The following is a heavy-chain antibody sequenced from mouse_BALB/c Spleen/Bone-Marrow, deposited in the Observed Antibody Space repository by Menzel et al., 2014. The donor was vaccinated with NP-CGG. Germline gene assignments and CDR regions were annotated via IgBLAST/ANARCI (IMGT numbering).Heavy chain of an antibody. D-gene: IGHD2-14*01. J-gene: IGHJ3*01. CDR2: IRNKANGYTT. CDR1: GFTFTDYY. V-gene: IGHV7-3*02. CDR3: ARDRRYDLAWFAY. Sequence: EVNVVESGGGLVQPGGSLRLSCATSGFTFTDYYMSWVRQPPGKALEWLGFIRNKANGYTTEYSASVKGRFTISRDNSQSILYLQVNTLRAEDSATYYCARDRRYDLAWFAYWGQGTLVTVSA.